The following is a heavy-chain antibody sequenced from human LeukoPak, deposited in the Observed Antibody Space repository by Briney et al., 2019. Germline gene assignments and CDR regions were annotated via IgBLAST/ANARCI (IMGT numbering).Heavy chain of an antibody. CDR1: GFTFSTYS. J-gene: IGHJ4*02. Sequence: GGSLRLSCAASGFTFSTYSMNWVRQAPGKGLEWVSSISSSSSYIYYADSVKGRFTISRDNAKNSLYLQMNSLRAEDTAVYYCARDYGGSSPFDYWGQGTLVTVSS. V-gene: IGHV3-21*01. CDR3: ARDYGGSSPFDY. D-gene: IGHD4-23*01. CDR2: ISSSSSYI.